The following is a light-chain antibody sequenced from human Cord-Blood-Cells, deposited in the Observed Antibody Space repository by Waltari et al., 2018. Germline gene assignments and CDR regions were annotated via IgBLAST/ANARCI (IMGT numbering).Light chain of an antibody. CDR1: NIGSKN. CDR2: RDS. V-gene: IGLV3-9*01. CDR3: QVWDSSTASWV. Sequence: SYELTQPLSVSVALGQTARITCGGNNIGSKNVHWYQQKPGRAHVLVLYRDSNRPSGIPGRFSGSNSGNTATLTISRAQAGDEADYYCQVWDSSTASWVFGGGTKLTVL. J-gene: IGLJ3*02.